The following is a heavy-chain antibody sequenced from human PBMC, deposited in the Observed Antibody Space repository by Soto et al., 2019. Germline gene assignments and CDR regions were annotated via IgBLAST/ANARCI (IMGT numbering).Heavy chain of an antibody. CDR2: IWHDGRKT. CDR3: VRKAWEEVAINPEFYFDH. V-gene: IGHV3-33*01. Sequence: GGSLRLSCAMSGFTSSDYGMHWVRQAPGKGLGWVALIWHDGRKTYYADSVEGRFSISRDNSKNTMYLQMDSLRDDDTAVYYCVRKAWEEVAINPEFYFDHWGQGTLVTVSS. J-gene: IGHJ4*02. D-gene: IGHD3-22*01. CDR1: GFTSSDYG.